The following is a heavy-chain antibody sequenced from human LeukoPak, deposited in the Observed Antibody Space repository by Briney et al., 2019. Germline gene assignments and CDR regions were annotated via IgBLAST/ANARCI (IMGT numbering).Heavy chain of an antibody. Sequence: GASVKVSCKASGGTFSSYAISWVHQAPGQRLEWMGWINAGNGNTKYSQKFQGRVTITRDTSASTAYMELSSLRSEDTAVYYCASTVVRGVPLQIWGQGTLVTVSS. CDR2: INAGNGNT. CDR3: ASTVVRGVPLQI. J-gene: IGHJ4*02. D-gene: IGHD3-10*01. V-gene: IGHV1-3*01. CDR1: GGTFSSYA.